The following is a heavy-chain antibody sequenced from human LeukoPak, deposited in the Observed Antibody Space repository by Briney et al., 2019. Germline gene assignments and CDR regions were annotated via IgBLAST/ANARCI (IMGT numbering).Heavy chain of an antibody. CDR3: ASRYCSGGSCYSGLDY. J-gene: IGHJ4*02. Sequence: ASVKVSCKASGYTFTSYAMYWVRQAPGQRLEWMGWINAGNGNTKYSQKFQGRVTITRDTSASTAYMELSSLRSEDTAVYYCASRYCSGGSCYSGLDYWGQGTLVTVSS. CDR1: GYTFTSYA. D-gene: IGHD2-15*01. CDR2: INAGNGNT. V-gene: IGHV1-3*01.